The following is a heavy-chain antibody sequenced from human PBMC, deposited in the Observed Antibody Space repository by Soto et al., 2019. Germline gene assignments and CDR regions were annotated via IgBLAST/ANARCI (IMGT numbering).Heavy chain of an antibody. V-gene: IGHV4-39*01. J-gene: IGHJ4*02. CDR2: VFYTGFT. CDR1: GGSISGSYYY. CDR3: ASSQKGYNWNYFDH. D-gene: IGHD1-20*01. Sequence: SETLSLTSAVSGGSISGSYYYWGWLRQSPGRGPEWIGSVFYTGFTSYNPSLESRVSVSVDTSKNQFSLKVSAVTAADTAVYYCASSQKGYNWNYFDHWGQGALVTVSS.